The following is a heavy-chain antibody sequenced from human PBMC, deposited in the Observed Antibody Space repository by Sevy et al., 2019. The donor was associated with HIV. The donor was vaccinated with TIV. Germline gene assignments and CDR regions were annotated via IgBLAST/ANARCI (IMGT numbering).Heavy chain of an antibody. CDR3: AKRRVQSGRSGGGANYGMDV. Sequence: GGSLRLSCAASGFPFSNFAMSWVRQAPGKGLEWVSTLIGGGSRIYYADPVTGRFTVSRDNSRNTRYLQMNSLRGEATAIYDCAKRRVQSGRSGGGANYGMDVWGRGTTVTVSS. CDR2: LIGGGSRI. CDR1: GFPFSNFA. V-gene: IGHV3-23*01. D-gene: IGHD2-8*02. J-gene: IGHJ6*02.